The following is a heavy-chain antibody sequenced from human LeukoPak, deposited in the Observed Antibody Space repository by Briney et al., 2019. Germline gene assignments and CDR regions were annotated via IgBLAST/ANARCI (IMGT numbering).Heavy chain of an antibody. J-gene: IGHJ5*02. V-gene: IGHV4-4*02. CDR1: GGSISSSNW. CDR3: ACRKLGYCSSTSCYTTARFDP. CDR2: IYHSGST. D-gene: IGHD2-2*02. Sequence: PSETLSLTCAVSGGSISSSNWWSWVRQPPGKGLEWIGEIYHSGSTNCNPSLKSRVTISVDKSKNQFSLKLSSVTAADTAVYYCACRKLGYCSSTSCYTTARFDPWGQGTLVTVSS.